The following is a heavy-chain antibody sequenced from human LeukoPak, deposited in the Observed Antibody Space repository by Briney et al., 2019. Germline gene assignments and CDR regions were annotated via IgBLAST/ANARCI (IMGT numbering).Heavy chain of an antibody. CDR1: GFTFRTYI. Sequence: PGGSLRLSCEASGFTFRTYIMNWVRQAPGKGLEWVSYISPGSTTIYYADSVKGRFTISRDNAKNSLYLQMNSLRDEDTAVYYCARGVDYWGQGTLVTVSS. J-gene: IGHJ4*02. CDR2: ISPGSTTI. CDR3: ARGVDY. V-gene: IGHV3-48*02.